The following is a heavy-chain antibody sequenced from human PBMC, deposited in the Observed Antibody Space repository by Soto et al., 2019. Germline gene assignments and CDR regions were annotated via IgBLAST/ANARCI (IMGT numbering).Heavy chain of an antibody. CDR1: GFTFSNAW. V-gene: IGHV3-15*01. Sequence: GSLRLSCAASGFTFSNAWMSWVRQAPGKGLEWVGRIKSKTDGGTTDYAAPVKDRFTISRDDSKNTLYLQMNSLKTEDTAVYYCTTNLHSTTGEFDPWGQGTLVTVSS. CDR2: IKSKTDGGTT. CDR3: TTNLHSTTGEFDP. D-gene: IGHD3-16*01. J-gene: IGHJ5*02.